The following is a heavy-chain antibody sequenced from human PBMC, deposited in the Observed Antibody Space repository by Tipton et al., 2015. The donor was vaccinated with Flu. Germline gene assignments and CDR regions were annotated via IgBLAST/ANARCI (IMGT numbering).Heavy chain of an antibody. Sequence: SLRLSCAASGFTYGTYAMNWVRQPPGKGLEWVSSISLTSVYIDYADSVKGRFTISRDNAKKSLYLEMTGLRAEDTAVYYCATTYNWNDNFWGEGTLVTGSS. CDR2: ISLTSVYI. D-gene: IGHD1-1*01. J-gene: IGHJ4*02. CDR3: ATTYNWNDNF. CDR1: GFTYGTYA. V-gene: IGHV3-21*01.